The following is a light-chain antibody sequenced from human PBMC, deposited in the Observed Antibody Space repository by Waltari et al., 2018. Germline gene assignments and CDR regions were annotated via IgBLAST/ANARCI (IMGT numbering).Light chain of an antibody. Sequence: IVLTQSPGTLSLSPGERATLSCRASQSVSSSYLAWYQQKPGQAPRLLMYLASSRATGIPDRFSGSGSGTDFTLTISRLEPEDFAVYYCQYYGSYTFGQGTKLAI. CDR1: QSVSSSY. J-gene: IGKJ2*01. CDR2: LAS. CDR3: QYYGSYT. V-gene: IGKV3-20*01.